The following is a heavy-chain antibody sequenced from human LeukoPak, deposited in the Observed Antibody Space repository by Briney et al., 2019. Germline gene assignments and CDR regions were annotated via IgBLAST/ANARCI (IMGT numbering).Heavy chain of an antibody. D-gene: IGHD4-11*01. V-gene: IGHV3-23*01. CDR3: AKDLHDYSNFGPPSNWFDP. CDR2: ISGSGGST. J-gene: IGHJ5*02. CDR1: GFTFSSYA. Sequence: GGSLRLSCAASGFTFSSYAMSWVRQAPGKGLEWVSAISGSGGSTYYAGSVKGRFTISRDNSKNTLYLQMNSLRAEDTAVYYCAKDLHDYSNFGPPSNWFDPWGQGTLVTVSS.